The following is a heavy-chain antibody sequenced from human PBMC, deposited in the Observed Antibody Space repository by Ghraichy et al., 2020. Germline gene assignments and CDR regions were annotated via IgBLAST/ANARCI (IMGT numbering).Heavy chain of an antibody. V-gene: IGHV4-38-2*01. CDR3: ARAWSDSSGYRYYYYYYGMDV. CDR1: GYSISSGYY. CDR2: IYHSGST. J-gene: IGHJ6*02. Sequence: SETLSLTCAVSGYSISSGYYWGWIRQPPGKGLEWIGSIYHSGSTYYNPSLKSRVTISVDTSKNQFSLKLSSVTAADTAVYYCARAWSDSSGYRYYYYYYGMDVWGQGTTITVSS. D-gene: IGHD3-22*01.